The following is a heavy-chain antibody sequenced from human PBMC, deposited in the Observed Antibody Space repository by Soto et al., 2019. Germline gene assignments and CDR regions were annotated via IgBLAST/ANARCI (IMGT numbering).Heavy chain of an antibody. V-gene: IGHV1-3*04. CDR2: INTGNGNT. Sequence: VASVKVSCKASGYTFTRYAMHWVRQAPGQGLEWMGWINTGNGNTHYSQKFQGRVTFTRDESATTAYMELTSLTSEDTAVYYCARNVDWFDPWGQGTLVTVSS. CDR3: ARNVDWFDP. CDR1: GYTFTRYA. J-gene: IGHJ5*02.